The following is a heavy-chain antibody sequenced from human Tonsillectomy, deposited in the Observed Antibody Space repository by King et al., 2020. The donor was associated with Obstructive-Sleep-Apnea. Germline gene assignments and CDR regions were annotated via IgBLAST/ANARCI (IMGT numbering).Heavy chain of an antibody. V-gene: IGHV3-30*04. CDR2: ISYDGSKK. CDR3: AREGLDHSGWFDH. Sequence: VQLVESGGGVVQPGRSLRRPCSASGFTFSSVAMHWVRQAPGKGLEWGALISYDGSKKYYADSIKGRSPLYRDDSKSTLYLQMNSLRAEDTAVYYCAREGLDHSGWFDHWGQGTLVTVSS. D-gene: IGHD6-19*01. J-gene: IGHJ5*02. CDR1: GFTFSSVA.